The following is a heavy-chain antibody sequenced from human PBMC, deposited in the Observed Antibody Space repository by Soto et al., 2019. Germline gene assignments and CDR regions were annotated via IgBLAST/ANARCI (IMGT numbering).Heavy chain of an antibody. CDR3: ARELSGCSSTSCYRSHFDY. J-gene: IGHJ4*02. Sequence: GGSLRLSCAASGFTFSSYNMNWVRQAPGKGLEWVSFISSSGGYIYYADSVRGRFTISRDNANNSLYLQMSSLRAEDAAVYYCARELSGCSSTSCYRSHFDYWGQGTMVTVSS. CDR1: GFTFSSYN. D-gene: IGHD2-2*01. V-gene: IGHV3-21*06. CDR2: ISSSGGYI.